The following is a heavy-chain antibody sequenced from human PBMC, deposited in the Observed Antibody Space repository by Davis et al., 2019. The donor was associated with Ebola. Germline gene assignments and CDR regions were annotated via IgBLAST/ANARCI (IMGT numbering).Heavy chain of an antibody. CDR1: GYSFSNYW. CDR2: IYPGDSAT. Sequence: PGGSLRLSCKGSGYSFSNYWIGWVRQMPGKGLEWLGIIYPGDSATRYSPSFQGQVTISADKSTTTASLQWSSLKASDTAMYYCAGQSAAGYYYYYGMDVWGQGTTVTVSS. CDR3: AGQSAAGYYYYYGMDV. J-gene: IGHJ6*02. D-gene: IGHD6-13*01. V-gene: IGHV5-51*01.